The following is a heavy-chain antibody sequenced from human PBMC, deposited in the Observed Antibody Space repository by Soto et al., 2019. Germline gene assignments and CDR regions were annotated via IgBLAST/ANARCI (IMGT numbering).Heavy chain of an antibody. J-gene: IGHJ6*02. D-gene: IGHD2-15*01. Sequence: PGWSLRLSCAASGFTFSSYAMSWVRQAPGKGLEWVSAISGSGGSTYYADSVKGRFTISRDNSKNTLYLQMNSLRAEDTAVYYCAKGLRILYYYGMDVWGQGTTVTVSS. CDR3: AKGLRILYYYGMDV. CDR2: ISGSGGST. CDR1: GFTFSSYA. V-gene: IGHV3-23*01.